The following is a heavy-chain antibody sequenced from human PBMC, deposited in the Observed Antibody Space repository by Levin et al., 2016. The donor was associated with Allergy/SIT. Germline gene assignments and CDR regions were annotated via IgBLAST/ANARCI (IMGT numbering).Heavy chain of an antibody. Sequence: WVRQAPGQGLEWMGRIIPILGIANYAQKFQGRVTITADKSTSTAYMELSSLRSEDTAVYYCASFPEVGATTEFDYWGQGTLVTVSS. J-gene: IGHJ4*02. D-gene: IGHD1-26*01. CDR3: ASFPEVGATTEFDY. V-gene: IGHV1-69*02. CDR2: IIPILGIA.